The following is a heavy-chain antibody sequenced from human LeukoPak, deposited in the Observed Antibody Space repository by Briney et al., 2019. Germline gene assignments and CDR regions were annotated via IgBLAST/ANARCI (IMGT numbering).Heavy chain of an antibody. CDR2: IWYDGNNK. D-gene: IGHD1-26*01. J-gene: IGHJ4*02. CDR3: TTDIAPWELLRWEGY. CDR1: GFTFSSYD. V-gene: IGHV3-33*01. Sequence: GGSLRLSCAASGFTFSSYDMHWVRQAPGKGLEWVAVIWYDGNNKYYADSVKGRFTISRDNSKNTLYLQMNSLKTEDTAVYYCTTDIAPWELLRWEGYWGQETLVTVSS.